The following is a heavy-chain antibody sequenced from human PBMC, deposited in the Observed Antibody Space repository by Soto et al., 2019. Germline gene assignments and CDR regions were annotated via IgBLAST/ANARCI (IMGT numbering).Heavy chain of an antibody. D-gene: IGHD2-2*01. V-gene: IGHV4-31*03. J-gene: IGHJ4*02. Sequence: PSETLSLTCTVSGGSISSGGYYWSWIRQHPGKGLEWIGYIYYSGSTYYNPSLKSRVTISVDTSKNQFSLKLSSVTAADTAVYYCARSPYCSSTSCYEEYYFDYWGQGTLVTVSS. CDR2: IYYSGST. CDR1: GGSISSGGYY. CDR3: ARSPYCSSTSCYEEYYFDY.